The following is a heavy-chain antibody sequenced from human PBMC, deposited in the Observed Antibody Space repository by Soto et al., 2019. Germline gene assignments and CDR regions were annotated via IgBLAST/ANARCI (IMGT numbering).Heavy chain of an antibody. Sequence: GSLRLSCAASGFTFSSYGMHWVRQAPGKGLEWVAVISYDGSNKYYADSVKGQFTISRDNSKNTLYLQMNSIRAEATAVYYCARTNLGMVVGPAVRRYYYYMDVWGKGTTVTVSS. V-gene: IGHV3-30*03. CDR1: GFTFSSYG. J-gene: IGHJ6*03. D-gene: IGHD2-2*03. CDR2: ISYDGSNK. CDR3: ARTNLGMVVGPAVRRYYYYMDV.